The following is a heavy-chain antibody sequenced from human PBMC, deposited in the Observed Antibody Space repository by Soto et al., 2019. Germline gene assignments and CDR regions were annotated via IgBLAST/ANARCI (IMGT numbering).Heavy chain of an antibody. D-gene: IGHD2-15*01. CDR2: INPDHGNT. J-gene: IGHJ5*02. V-gene: IGHV1-3*01. CDR3: ARGIATGQLDP. Sequence: QVQLVQSGAEVKNPGASVKISCKASGYTFTRYTMNWVRQAPGQRLEWMGWINPDHGNTKSSQKFQNRVIITRDTSASTAYMDLSSLRSEDTAVYYCARGIATGQLDPWGQGTLVTVSS. CDR1: GYTFTRYT.